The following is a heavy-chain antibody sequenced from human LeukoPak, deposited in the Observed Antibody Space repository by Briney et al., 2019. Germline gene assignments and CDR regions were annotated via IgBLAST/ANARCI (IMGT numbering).Heavy chain of an antibody. CDR2: IYYSGST. V-gene: IGHV4-59*08. D-gene: IGHD3-10*01. J-gene: IGHJ4*02. Sequence: SETLSLTCTVSGGSISSYYWSWIRQPPGKGLEWIGYIYYSGSTNYNPSLKSRVTISVDTSKNQFSLELSSVTAADTAVYYCASGFGEFPYYFDYWGQGTLVTVSS. CDR1: GGSISSYY. CDR3: ASGFGEFPYYFDY.